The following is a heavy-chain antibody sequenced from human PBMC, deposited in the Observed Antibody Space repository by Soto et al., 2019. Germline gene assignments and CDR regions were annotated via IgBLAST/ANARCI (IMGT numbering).Heavy chain of an antibody. CDR2: IYYSGST. V-gene: IGHV4-30-4*01. J-gene: IGHJ4*02. D-gene: IGHD3-16*02. CDR3: ARVLIRMITFGGVIVIARASTFDY. Sequence: SETLSLTCTVSGGSISSGDYYWSWIRQPPGKGLEWIGYIYYSGSTYYNPSLKSRVTISVDTSKNQFSLKLSSVTAADAAVYYCARVLIRMITFGGVIVIARASTFDYWGQGTLVTVSS. CDR1: GGSISSGDYY.